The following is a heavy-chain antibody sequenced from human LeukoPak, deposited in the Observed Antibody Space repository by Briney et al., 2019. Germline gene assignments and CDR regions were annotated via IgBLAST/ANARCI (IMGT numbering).Heavy chain of an antibody. V-gene: IGHV1-3*01. Sequence: ASVKVSCKASGYTFTSYAMHWVRQAPGQRLEWMGWINAGNGNTKYSQKLQGRVTITRDTSASTAYMELSSLRSEDTAVYYCASRGYSYGFGYYYYGMDVWGQGTTVTVSS. CDR1: GYTFTSYA. CDR3: ASRGYSYGFGYYYYGMDV. J-gene: IGHJ6*02. D-gene: IGHD5-18*01. CDR2: INAGNGNT.